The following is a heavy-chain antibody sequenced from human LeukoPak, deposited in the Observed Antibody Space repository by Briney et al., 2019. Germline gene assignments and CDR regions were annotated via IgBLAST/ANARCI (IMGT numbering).Heavy chain of an antibody. D-gene: IGHD4-17*01. CDR1: GYTFTSFG. Sequence: ASVKVSCKASGYTFTSFGISWVRQAPGQGPEWMGWISAYNGNTYYAQKLQGRVTMTTDTSTSTAYMELRSLRSDDTAVYYCARDIYGDYGGDYWGQGTLVTVSS. CDR2: ISAYNGNT. V-gene: IGHV1-18*01. CDR3: ARDIYGDYGGDY. J-gene: IGHJ4*02.